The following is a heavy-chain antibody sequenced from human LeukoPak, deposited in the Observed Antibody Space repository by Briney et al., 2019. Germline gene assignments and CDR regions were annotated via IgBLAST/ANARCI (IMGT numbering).Heavy chain of an antibody. J-gene: IGHJ4*02. CDR2: ISGSGGST. V-gene: IGHV3-23*01. CDR1: GFTVSSNC. Sequence: GGSLRLSCAVSGFTVSSNCMSWVRQAPGKGLEWVSAISGSGGSTYYADSVKGRFTISRDNSKNTLYLQMNSLRAEDTAVYYCAKAATEAYCGGDCYSFGFDYWGQGTLVTVSS. CDR3: AKAATEAYCGGDCYSFGFDY. D-gene: IGHD2-21*02.